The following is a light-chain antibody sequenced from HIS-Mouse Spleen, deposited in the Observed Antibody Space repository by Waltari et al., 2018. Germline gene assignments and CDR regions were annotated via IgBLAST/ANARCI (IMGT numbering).Light chain of an antibody. CDR2: EDS. V-gene: IGLV3-10*01. CDR3: YSTDSSGNHRV. J-gene: IGLJ2*01. CDR1: ALPTQY. Sequence: SYELTQPPSVSVSPGQTARITCSGDALPTQYAYWYQQKSGQAPVLAIYEDSKRPSGIPERFSGSSSGTMATLTISGAQVEDEADYYCYSTDSSGNHRVFGGGTKLTVL.